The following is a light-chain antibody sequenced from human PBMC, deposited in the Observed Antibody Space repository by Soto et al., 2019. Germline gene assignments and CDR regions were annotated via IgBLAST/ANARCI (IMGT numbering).Light chain of an antibody. CDR3: CSFAGSYTFWV. V-gene: IGLV2-11*01. J-gene: IGLJ3*02. Sequence: QSALTQPRSVSGSPGQSVTISCTGTSSDVGDYNYVSWYQQYPGKAPNLVIYHVSKRPSGVPDRFSGSKSGNTASLTISGLQAEDEADYYCCSFAGSYTFWVFGGGTKLTVL. CDR2: HVS. CDR1: SSDVGDYNY.